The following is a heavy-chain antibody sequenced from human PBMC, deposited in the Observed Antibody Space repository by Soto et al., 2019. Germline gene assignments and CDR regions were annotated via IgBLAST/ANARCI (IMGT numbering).Heavy chain of an antibody. J-gene: IGHJ6*03. CDR3: AADQRCSGGSCYYYMDV. D-gene: IGHD2-15*01. V-gene: IGHV1-58*02. Sequence: SVKVSCKAAGFTFTSSAMQWVRQASGQRLEWIGWIVVGSGNTNYAQKFQERVTITRDMSTSTAYMELSSLRSEDTAVYYCAADQRCSGGSCYYYMDVWGKGTTVTVSS. CDR2: IVVGSGNT. CDR1: GFTFTSSA.